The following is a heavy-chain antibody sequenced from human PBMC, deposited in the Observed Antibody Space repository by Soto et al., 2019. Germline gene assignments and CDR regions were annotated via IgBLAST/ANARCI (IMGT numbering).Heavy chain of an antibody. CDR1: GGAFGRYS. D-gene: IGHD4-17*01. Sequence: QVQLEQSRPEVRRPGTSVKVSCKASGGAFGRYSVSWVRQAPGQGLEWIGGVIPVFNTSNYSLKFQGRVAISADESASTVFMELRGLRSEDTALYYCARGDEMTAVTIFEYWGQGTQVTVSS. CDR3: ARGDEMTAVTIFEY. V-gene: IGHV1-69*01. CDR2: VIPVFNTS. J-gene: IGHJ4*02.